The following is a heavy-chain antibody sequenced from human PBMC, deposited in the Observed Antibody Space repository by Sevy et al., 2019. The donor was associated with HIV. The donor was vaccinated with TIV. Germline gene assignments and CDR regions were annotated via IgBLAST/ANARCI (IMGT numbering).Heavy chain of an antibody. CDR2: IYYSGSM. CDR1: GGSVSSGSYY. D-gene: IGHD4-17*01. J-gene: IGHJ5*02. Sequence: SETLSLTCTVSGGSVSSGSYYWSWIRQPPGKGLEWIGYIYYSGSMNYNPSLKSRVTISVDTSKNQFSLKLSSVTAADTAVDYCARESHDYGDYVDYWIDPWGQGTLVTVSS. V-gene: IGHV4-61*01. CDR3: ARESHDYGDYVDYWIDP.